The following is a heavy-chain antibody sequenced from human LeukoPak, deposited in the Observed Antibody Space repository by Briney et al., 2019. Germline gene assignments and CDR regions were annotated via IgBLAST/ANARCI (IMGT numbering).Heavy chain of an antibody. CDR3: AREGRDGYNRVFDI. V-gene: IGHV1-69*05. CDR1: GGTFISYA. D-gene: IGHD5-24*01. Sequence: SVKVSCKASGGTFISYAISWVRQAPGQGREWMGGIIPIFGTANYAQKFQGRVTITTDESTSTAYMELSSLRSEDTAVYYCAREGRDGYNRVFDIWGQGTMVTVSS. J-gene: IGHJ3*02. CDR2: IIPIFGTA.